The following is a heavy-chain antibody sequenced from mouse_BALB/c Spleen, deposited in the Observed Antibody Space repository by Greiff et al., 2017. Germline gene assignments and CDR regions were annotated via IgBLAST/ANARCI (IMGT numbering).Heavy chain of an antibody. Sequence: EVMLVESGAELVKPGASVKLSCTASGFNIKDTYMHWVKQRPEQGLEWIGRIDPANGNTKYDPKFQGKATITADTSSNTAYLQLSSLTSEDTAVYYCAAYGSSPWFAYWGQGTLVTVSA. V-gene: IGHV14-3*02. CDR2: IDPANGNT. D-gene: IGHD1-1*01. CDR1: GFNIKDTY. CDR3: AAYGSSPWFAY. J-gene: IGHJ3*01.